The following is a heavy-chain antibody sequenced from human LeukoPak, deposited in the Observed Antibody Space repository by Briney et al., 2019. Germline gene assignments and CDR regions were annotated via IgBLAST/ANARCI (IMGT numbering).Heavy chain of an antibody. CDR3: ARDRAAARMDV. V-gene: IGHV3-33*01. D-gene: IGHD6-13*01. J-gene: IGHJ6*04. Sequence: GGSLRLSCAAPGFTFRSHGMYWVRQAPGKGLEWVAIIWYDGSNKYYADSVKGRFTISRDNSKNTLYLQMNSLRAEDTAVYYCARDRAAARMDVWGKGTTVTVSS. CDR2: IWYDGSNK. CDR1: GFTFRSHG.